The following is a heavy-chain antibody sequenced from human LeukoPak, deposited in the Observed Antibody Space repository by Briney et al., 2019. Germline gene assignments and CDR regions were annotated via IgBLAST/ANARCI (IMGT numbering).Heavy chain of an antibody. CDR1: GYTFTSYD. CDR2: MNPNSGNT. D-gene: IGHD3-22*01. J-gene: IGHJ4*02. Sequence: GASVKVSCKASGYTFTSYDINWVRQATGQGLEWMGWMNPNSGNTGYAQKFQGRVTKTRNTSISTAYMELSSLRSEDTAVYYCARWYYYDSSGRFDYWGQGTLVTVSS. V-gene: IGHV1-8*01. CDR3: ARWYYYDSSGRFDY.